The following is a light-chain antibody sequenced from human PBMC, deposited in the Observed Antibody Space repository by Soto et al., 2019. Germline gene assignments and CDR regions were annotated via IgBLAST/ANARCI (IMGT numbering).Light chain of an antibody. J-gene: IGLJ1*01. V-gene: IGLV1-47*01. CDR3: AGWDDSLSGQV. CDR1: SSNIGSNY. Sequence: QSVLTQPPSASGTPGQRDTISCSGSSSNIGSNYVYWYQQLPGTAPKLLIYRNNQRPSGVPDRFSGSKSGTSGSLAISGLRSEDEADYYCAGWDDSLSGQVFGTGNKLTVL. CDR2: RNN.